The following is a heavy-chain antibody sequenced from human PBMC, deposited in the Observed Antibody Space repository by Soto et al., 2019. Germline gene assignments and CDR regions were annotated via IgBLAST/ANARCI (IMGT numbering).Heavy chain of an antibody. CDR3: ASDSHCDGGNCPMGGFDM. CDR1: GYGVSIHW. Sequence: PGESLNISCNGSGYGVSIHWVAWLRQMPGKGLEWVGIIYPGNSNTMYSLSLQGQVTISADTALSTTYLQWDTLKPSDTAIYFCASDSHCDGGNCPMGGFDMWGQGTMVTVSS. V-gene: IGHV5-51*03. J-gene: IGHJ3*02. D-gene: IGHD2-15*01. CDR2: IYPGNSNT.